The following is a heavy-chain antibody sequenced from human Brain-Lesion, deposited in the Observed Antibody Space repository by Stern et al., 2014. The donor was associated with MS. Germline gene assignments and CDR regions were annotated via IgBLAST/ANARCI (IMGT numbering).Heavy chain of an antibody. CDR3: ARDQRGITIFGVVTDYYYLGMDV. J-gene: IGHJ6*02. Sequence: QLVQSGAEVKKPGASVKVSCKTSGYIFTGYYIHWVRQAPGQGLEWMAWINPNTGGTKYAQKVQGRFTMSRDTSISTAYVELSSLTSDDTAVYYCARDQRGITIFGVVTDYYYLGMDVWGQGTTVTVSS. D-gene: IGHD3-3*01. CDR2: INPNTGGT. CDR1: GYIFTGYY. V-gene: IGHV1-2*02.